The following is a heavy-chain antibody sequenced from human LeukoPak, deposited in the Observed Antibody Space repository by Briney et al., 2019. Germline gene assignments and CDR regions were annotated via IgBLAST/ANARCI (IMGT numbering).Heavy chain of an antibody. Sequence: GESLRLSCAASGFTFDDYAMHWVRQAPGKGLEWVSGISWNSGSIGYADSVKGRFTISRDNAKNSLYLQMNSLRAEDTALYYCAKVNPPYSSRWYWFDPWGQGTLVTVSS. J-gene: IGHJ5*02. CDR2: ISWNSGSI. CDR1: GFTFDDYA. CDR3: AKVNPPYSSRWYWFDP. D-gene: IGHD6-13*01. V-gene: IGHV3-9*01.